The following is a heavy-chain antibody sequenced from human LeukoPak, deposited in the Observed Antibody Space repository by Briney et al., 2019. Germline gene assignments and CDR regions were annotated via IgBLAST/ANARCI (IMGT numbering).Heavy chain of an antibody. J-gene: IGHJ4*02. CDR1: GYSISSGYY. D-gene: IGHD3-10*01. V-gene: IGHV4-38-2*02. CDR3: ATSRLYFGEIR. Sequence: PSETLSLTCTVSGYSISSGYYWGWIRQPPGKGLEWIGEINHSGGTNYNPSLKSRVTISIDTSKNQSSLQLSSVTAADTAVYYCATSRLYFGEIRWGQGTLVTVSS. CDR2: INHSGGT.